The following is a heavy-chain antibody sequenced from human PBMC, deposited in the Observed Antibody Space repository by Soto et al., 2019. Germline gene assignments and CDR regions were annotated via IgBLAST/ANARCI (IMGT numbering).Heavy chain of an antibody. CDR3: ASSGAEITMVRGVIILPGQDV. V-gene: IGHV1-69*08. Sequence: ASVKVSCKASRGTFSSYTISWVRQAPGQGLEWMGRIIPILGTANYAQKFQGRVTITADESTSTAYMELSSLRSEDTAVYYCASSGAEITMVRGVIILPGQDVWGQGTTVTVSS. J-gene: IGHJ6*02. CDR1: RGTFSSYT. D-gene: IGHD3-10*01. CDR2: IIPILGTA.